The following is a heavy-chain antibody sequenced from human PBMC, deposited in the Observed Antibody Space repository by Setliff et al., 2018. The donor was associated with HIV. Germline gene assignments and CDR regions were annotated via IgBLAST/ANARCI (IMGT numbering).Heavy chain of an antibody. Sequence: SETLSLTCAVYGVYGVYRDQYSWSWIRQPPGQGLEWIGEIHSSGNTNYSPSLKGRVTISIDTSKNQFSLRLTSVTAADTALYYCARAQIAAPRPYEYWGQGTTVTVSS. J-gene: IGHJ6*02. CDR3: ARAQIAAPRPYEY. CDR2: IHSSGNT. CDR1: GVYRDQYS. V-gene: IGHV4-34*01. D-gene: IGHD6-6*01.